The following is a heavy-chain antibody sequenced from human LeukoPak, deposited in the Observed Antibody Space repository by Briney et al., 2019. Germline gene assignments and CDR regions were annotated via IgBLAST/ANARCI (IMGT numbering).Heavy chain of an antibody. Sequence: PGGSLRLSCAASGFTVSTNYMSWVRQAPGKGLEWVSIIYDDGTTYYADSVKGRFTISRDNSKNTLNLQMNSLRADDTAVYYCARLRNTMTTPRFDYWGQGTLVTVSS. V-gene: IGHV3-53*01. CDR3: ARLRNTMTTPRFDY. J-gene: IGHJ4*02. D-gene: IGHD4-17*01. CDR2: IYDDGTT. CDR1: GFTVSTNY.